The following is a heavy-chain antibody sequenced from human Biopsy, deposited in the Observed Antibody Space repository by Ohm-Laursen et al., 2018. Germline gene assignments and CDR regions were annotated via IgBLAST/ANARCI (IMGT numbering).Heavy chain of an antibody. CDR1: TGTFDSYG. CDR3: ARKAIGYQLPCDD. Sequence: SSVKVSCKTSTGTFDSYGVTWVRQAPGQGLEWMGRIIPILRTTAYAQTFLGRVTITADSPTSTVDMELTSLTSDDTAVYFCARKAIGYQLPCDDWGQGTLVTVSS. CDR2: IIPILRTT. D-gene: IGHD2-2*01. V-gene: IGHV1-69*11. J-gene: IGHJ4*02.